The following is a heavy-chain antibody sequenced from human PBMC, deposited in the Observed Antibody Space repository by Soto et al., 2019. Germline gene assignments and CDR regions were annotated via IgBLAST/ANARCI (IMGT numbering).Heavy chain of an antibody. CDR2: IYSGGSS. Sequence: PGGSLRLSCTTSGFTVSSSHMTWVRQAPGKGLEWVSVIYSGGSSYYAVSVQGRFTISRDNSKNTVYLQMNSLRGEDTAMYYCARLGPYGSESYSFRYNRFDPWGQGTQVTAPQ. CDR1: GFTVSSSH. CDR3: ARLGPYGSESYSFRYNRFDP. D-gene: IGHD3-10*01. V-gene: IGHV3-53*01. J-gene: IGHJ5*02.